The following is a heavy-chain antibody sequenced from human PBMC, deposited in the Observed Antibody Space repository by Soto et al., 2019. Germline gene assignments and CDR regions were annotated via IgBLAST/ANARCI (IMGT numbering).Heavy chain of an antibody. V-gene: IGHV4-34*01. CDR2: INDSGST. Sequence: QVQLQQWGAGLLKPSETLSLTCGVSGASLSGYYRSWIRQPPGKGLEWIGEINDSGSTSYNPSLNSRVTISADTSKNQFSLKLSSVTAADTAVYYCAKHLGFCSGDGCYRGFDCWGQGTLVTVSS. CDR3: AKHLGFCSGDGCYRGFDC. J-gene: IGHJ4*02. D-gene: IGHD2-15*01. CDR1: GASLSGYY.